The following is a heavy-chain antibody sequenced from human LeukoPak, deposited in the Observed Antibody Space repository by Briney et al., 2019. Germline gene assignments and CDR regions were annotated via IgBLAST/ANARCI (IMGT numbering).Heavy chain of an antibody. J-gene: IGHJ4*02. CDR1: GFTFSSYA. Sequence: GGSLRLSCAASGFTFSSYAMHWVRQAPGKGLERVAVISYDGSNKYYADSVKGRFTISRDNSKNTLYLQMNSLRAEDTAVYYCARDPFDRALEARGPLDYWGQGTLVTVSS. CDR3: ARDPFDRALEARGPLDY. V-gene: IGHV3-30-3*01. CDR2: ISYDGSNK. D-gene: IGHD6-6*01.